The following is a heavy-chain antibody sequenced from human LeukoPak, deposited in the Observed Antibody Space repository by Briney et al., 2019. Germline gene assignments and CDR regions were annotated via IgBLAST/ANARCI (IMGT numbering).Heavy chain of an antibody. CDR1: GGTLSSYA. CDR3: ASQAEGSGSPFDF. J-gene: IGHJ4*01. V-gene: IGHV1-69*13. Sequence: SSVKVSCKASGGTLSSYAISWVRQAPGQGLEWMGGIIHIFGTANYAQTFQGRVTIAADESTSTASTELSSLRSADTAVYYCASQAEGSGSPFDFWGQETLVTVSS. CDR2: IIHIFGTA. D-gene: IGHD1-26*01.